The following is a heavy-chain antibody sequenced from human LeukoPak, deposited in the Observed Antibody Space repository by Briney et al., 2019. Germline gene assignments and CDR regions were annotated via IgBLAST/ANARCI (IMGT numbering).Heavy chain of an antibody. D-gene: IGHD3-10*01. V-gene: IGHV4-38-2*02. CDR1: GYSISSGYY. CDR3: ARDIYGSGSYPDY. CDR2: IYTSGST. J-gene: IGHJ4*02. Sequence: SETLSLTCTVSGYSISSGYYWGWIRQPPGKGLEWIGRIYTSGSTNYNPSLKSRVTMSVDTSKNQFSLKLSSVTAADTAVYYCARDIYGSGSYPDYWGQGTLVTVSS.